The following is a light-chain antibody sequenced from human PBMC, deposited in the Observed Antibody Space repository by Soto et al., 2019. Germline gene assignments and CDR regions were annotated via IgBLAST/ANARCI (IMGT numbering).Light chain of an antibody. CDR2: LEGSGSY. J-gene: IGLJ3*02. Sequence: QSVLTQSSSASASLGSSVKLTCTLSSGHSSHIIAWHQQQPGKAPRYLMKLEGSGSYNKGSGVPDRFSGYSSGADRYLTISNLQFEDEADYYCETWDSNTRVFGGGTKVTVL. V-gene: IGLV4-60*02. CDR1: SGHSSHI. CDR3: ETWDSNTRV.